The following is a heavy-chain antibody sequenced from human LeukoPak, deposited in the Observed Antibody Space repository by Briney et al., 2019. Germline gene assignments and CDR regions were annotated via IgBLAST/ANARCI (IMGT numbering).Heavy chain of an antibody. V-gene: IGHV4-39*07. CDR1: GGSISSSSYY. D-gene: IGHD3-10*01. J-gene: IGHJ4*02. CDR2: IYYSGST. CDR3: ARLTPGFGESFDY. Sequence: PSETLSLTCTVSGGSISSSSYYWGWIRQPPGKGLEWIGSIYYSGSTYYNPSLKSRVTISVDTSKNQFSLKLSSVTAADTAVYYCARLTPGFGESFDYWGQGTLVTVSS.